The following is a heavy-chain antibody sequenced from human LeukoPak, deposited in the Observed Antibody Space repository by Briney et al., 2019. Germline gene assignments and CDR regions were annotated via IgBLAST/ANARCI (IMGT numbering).Heavy chain of an antibody. V-gene: IGHV3-9*01. CDR2: INWNSGST. CDR1: GFSFNDYA. J-gene: IGHJ6*02. D-gene: IGHD1-7*01. CDR3: AKDRLELRDYFYGMDV. Sequence: PGGSLRLSCAVSGFSFNDYAMHWVRQAPGKGLEWVSGINWNSGSTGYADSVKGRFTISRANAKNSLYLQMKSLRTEDTALYYCAKDRLELRDYFYGMDVWGQGTTVTVSS.